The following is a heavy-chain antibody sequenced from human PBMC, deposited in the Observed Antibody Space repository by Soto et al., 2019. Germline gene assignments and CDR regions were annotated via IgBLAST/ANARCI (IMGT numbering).Heavy chain of an antibody. Sequence: VQLVESGGGLVKPGGSPRLSCAASGFTFSTYGMNWVRQAPGKGLEWVAVISYDGSNKYYADSVKGRFTISRDNSKNTLYLQMNSLRAEDTAVYYCAKDREPLTEEWELLEYWGQGTLVTVSS. CDR2: ISYDGSNK. V-gene: IGHV3-30*18. J-gene: IGHJ4*02. D-gene: IGHD1-26*01. CDR3: AKDREPLTEEWELLEY. CDR1: GFTFSTYG.